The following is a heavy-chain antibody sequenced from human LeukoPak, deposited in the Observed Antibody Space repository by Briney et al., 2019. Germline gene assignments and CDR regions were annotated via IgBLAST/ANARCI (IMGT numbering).Heavy chain of an antibody. V-gene: IGHV1-18*01. D-gene: IGHD1-26*01. CDR3: ARDLERKGGATHFDY. Sequence: ASVKVSCKASGYTFTSYGISWVRQAPGQGLEWMGWISAYNGNTNYAQKLQGRVTMTTDTSTSTAYMELRSLRSDDTAVYYCARDLERKGGATHFDYWGQGTLVTVSS. CDR1: GYTFTSYG. CDR2: ISAYNGNT. J-gene: IGHJ4*02.